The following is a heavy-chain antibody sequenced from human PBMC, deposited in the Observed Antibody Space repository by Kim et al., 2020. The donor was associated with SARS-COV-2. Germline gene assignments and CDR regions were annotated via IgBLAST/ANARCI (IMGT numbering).Heavy chain of an antibody. J-gene: IGHJ4*02. Sequence: KYSQKFQGRVTITRDTSASTAYMELSSLRSEDTAVYYCARDRFIGGLFDYWGQGTLVTVSS. V-gene: IGHV1-3*01. CDR3: ARDRFIGGLFDY. D-gene: IGHD3-16*01.